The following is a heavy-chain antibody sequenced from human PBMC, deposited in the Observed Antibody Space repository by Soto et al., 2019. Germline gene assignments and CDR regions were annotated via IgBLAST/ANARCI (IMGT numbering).Heavy chain of an antibody. J-gene: IGHJ4*02. CDR3: AHRPLYSGYYYFDY. CDR2: IYWNDDK. CDR1: GFSLSTSGVG. D-gene: IGHD5-12*01. V-gene: IGHV2-5*01. Sequence: SGPTLVNPTQPLTLTCTFSGFSLSTSGVGVGWIRQPPGKALEWLALIYWNDDKSYSPSLKSRLTITKETSKNQVVLTMTNMDPVDTATYYCAHRPLYSGYYYFDYWGQGTLVTVSS.